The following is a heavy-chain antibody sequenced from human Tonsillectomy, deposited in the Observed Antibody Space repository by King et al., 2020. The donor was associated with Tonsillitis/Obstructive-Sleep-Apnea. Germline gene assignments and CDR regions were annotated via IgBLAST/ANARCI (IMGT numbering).Heavy chain of an antibody. CDR3: AGVPDTYYYGSGSYEI. D-gene: IGHD3-10*01. CDR1: GFTFSSYA. V-gene: IGHV3-30*01. J-gene: IGHJ3*02. Sequence: VQLVESGGGVVQPGRSLRLSCAASGFTFSSYAMHWVRQAPGKGLEWVAVISYDGSNKYYADSVKGRFTISRDNSKNTLYLQMNSLRAEDTAVYYCAGVPDTYYYGSGSYEIWGQGTMVTVSS. CDR2: ISYDGSNK.